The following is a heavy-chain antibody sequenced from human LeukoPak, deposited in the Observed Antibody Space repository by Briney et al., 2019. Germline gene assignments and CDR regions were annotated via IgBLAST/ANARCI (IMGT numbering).Heavy chain of an antibody. D-gene: IGHD6-6*01. CDR2: INHSGST. V-gene: IGHV4-34*01. CDR3: ARGYPIAARYYYYYYGMDV. J-gene: IGHJ6*02. Sequence: PSETLSLTCAVYGGSFSGYYWSWIRQPPGKGLEWIGEINHSGSTNYNPSLKSRVTISVDTSKNQFSLKLSSVTAADTAVYYCARGYPIAARYYYYYYGMDVWGQGTTVTVSS. CDR1: GGSFSGYY.